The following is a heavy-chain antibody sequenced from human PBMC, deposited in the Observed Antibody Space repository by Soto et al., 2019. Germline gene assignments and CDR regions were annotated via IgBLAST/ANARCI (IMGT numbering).Heavy chain of an antibody. CDR2: VDYTGST. D-gene: IGHD6-19*01. CDR1: GGSISGSY. CDR3: ARSVAVPGAHIDY. Sequence: SQTLSLTCSVSGGSISGSYWSWIRQSPGKGLAWLGYVDYTGSTNYSPSLRSRVSISVDTSKNEFSLRLSSVTAADTAVYFCARSVAVPGAHIDYWGQGTQVTVSS. J-gene: IGHJ4*02. V-gene: IGHV4-59*01.